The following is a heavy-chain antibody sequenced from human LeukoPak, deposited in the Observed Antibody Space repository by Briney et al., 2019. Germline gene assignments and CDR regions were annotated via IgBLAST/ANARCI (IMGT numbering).Heavy chain of an antibody. J-gene: IGHJ4*02. CDR3: AKGIQVWPRGIDY. CDR2: ISGSGGSR. Sequence: GGSLRLSCAASGFTFSSWVRQAPGKGLEWVSTISGSGGSRSYADSVKGRFTISRDNSKNTLYLQMNSLRAEDTAVYYCAKGIQVWPRGIDYWGQGTLVTVSS. CDR1: GFTFSS. V-gene: IGHV3-23*01. D-gene: IGHD5-18*01.